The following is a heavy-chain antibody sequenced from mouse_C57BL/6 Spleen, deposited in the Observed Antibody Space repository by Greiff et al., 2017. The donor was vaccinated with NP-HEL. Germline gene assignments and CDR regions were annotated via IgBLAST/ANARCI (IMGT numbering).Heavy chain of an antibody. CDR3: ARDTTVPIYYAMDY. D-gene: IGHD1-1*01. J-gene: IGHJ4*01. Sequence: QVQLQQPGAELVKPGASVKLSCKASGYTFTSYWMHWVKQRPGRGLEWIGRIDPNSGGTKYNEKFKSKATLTVDKPSSTAYMQLSSLTSEDSAVDYCARDTTVPIYYAMDYWGQGTSVTVAS. V-gene: IGHV1-72*01. CDR1: GYTFTSYW. CDR2: IDPNSGGT.